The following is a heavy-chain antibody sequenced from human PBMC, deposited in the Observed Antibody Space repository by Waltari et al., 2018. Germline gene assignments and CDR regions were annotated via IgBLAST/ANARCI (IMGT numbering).Heavy chain of an antibody. D-gene: IGHD3-3*01. J-gene: IGHJ4*02. Sequence: QVQLQESGPGLVKPSETLSLTCAVSGYSISSGYYWGWIRQPPGKGLEWIGSIYHSGSTYYNPSLKSRVTISVDTSKNQFSLKLSSVTAADTAVYYCAGNYDFWSGQDYWGQGTLVTVSS. CDR3: AGNYDFWSGQDY. V-gene: IGHV4-38-2*01. CDR2: IYHSGST. CDR1: GYSISSGYY.